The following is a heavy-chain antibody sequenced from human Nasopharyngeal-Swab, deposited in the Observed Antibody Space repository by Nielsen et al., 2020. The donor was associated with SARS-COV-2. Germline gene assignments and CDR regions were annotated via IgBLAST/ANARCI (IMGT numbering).Heavy chain of an antibody. V-gene: IGHV3-73*01. CDR3: TTYDSRLIRGN. J-gene: IGHJ4*02. D-gene: IGHD3-22*01. Sequence: GGSLRLSCAASGFTFSGSAMHWVRQASGKGLEWVGRIRSKANSYATAYAASVKGRFTISRDDSKNTAYLQMNSLKTEDTAVYYCTTYDSRLIRGNWGQGTLVTVS. CDR2: IRSKANSYAT. CDR1: GFTFSGSA.